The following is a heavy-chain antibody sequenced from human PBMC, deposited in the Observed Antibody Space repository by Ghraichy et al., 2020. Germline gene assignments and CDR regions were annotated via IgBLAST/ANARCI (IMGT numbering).Heavy chain of an antibody. CDR2: ISGSDGST. CDR3: AKDGGRTLYYFDY. V-gene: IGHV3-23*01. Sequence: GGSLRLSCAASGFTFSRYAMCWVRQAPGKGLEWVSTISGSDGSTYYADSVKGRFTISRDNSKNTLYLQMNSLRAEDTAVYYCAKDGGRTLYYFDYWGQGTLVTVSS. D-gene: IGHD2-15*01. CDR1: GFTFSRYA. J-gene: IGHJ4*02.